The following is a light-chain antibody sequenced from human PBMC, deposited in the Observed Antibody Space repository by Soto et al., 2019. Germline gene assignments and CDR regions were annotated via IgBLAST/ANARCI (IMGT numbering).Light chain of an antibody. J-gene: IGLJ1*01. CDR1: SSSIGSNT. Sequence: QSVLTQPPSASGTPWQRVTISCSGSSSSIGSNTVNWYQQIPGTAPKLLLYSNNQRPSGVPDRVSGSKSGTSASLAISGLQSEDEADYYCAAWDDSLNGYVFGIGTKVPVL. CDR3: AAWDDSLNGYV. CDR2: SNN. V-gene: IGLV1-44*01.